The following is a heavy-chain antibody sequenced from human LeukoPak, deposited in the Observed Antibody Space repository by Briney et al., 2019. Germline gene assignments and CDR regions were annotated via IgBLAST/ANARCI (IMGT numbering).Heavy chain of an antibody. D-gene: IGHD5-24*01. CDR2: INPNSGGT. Sequence: ASVKVSCKASGGTFSSYAISWVRQAPGQGLEWMGWINPNSGGTNYAQKFQGRVTMTRDTSISTAYMELSRLRSDDTAVYYCARDNPEEMATTNFDYWGQGTLVTVSS. CDR3: ARDNPEEMATTNFDY. V-gene: IGHV1-2*02. CDR1: GGTFSSYA. J-gene: IGHJ4*02.